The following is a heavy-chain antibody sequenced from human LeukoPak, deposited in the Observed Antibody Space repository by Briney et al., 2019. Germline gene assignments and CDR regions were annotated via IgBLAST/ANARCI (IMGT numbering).Heavy chain of an antibody. J-gene: IGHJ5*02. CDR3: ARETRITIFGVVTYWFDP. CDR1: GFTVSNNY. Sequence: GSLRLSCAASGFTVSNNYMSWVRQAPGKGLEWIGYIYYSGNTNYNASLKSRVTISADTSKNQFSLKLSSVTAADTAVYYCARETRITIFGVVTYWFDPWGQGTLVTVSS. V-gene: IGHV4-59*02. D-gene: IGHD3-3*01. CDR2: IYYSGNT.